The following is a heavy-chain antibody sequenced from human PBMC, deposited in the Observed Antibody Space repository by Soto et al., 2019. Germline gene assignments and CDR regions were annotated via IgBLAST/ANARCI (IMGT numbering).Heavy chain of an antibody. Sequence: GGSLRLSCAASGFTFSSYAMHWVRQAPGKGLEWVAVISYDGSNKYYADSVKGRFTISRDNSKNTLYLQMNGLRAEDTAVYYCARDRVVLVPAANSQCYYYYGMGVWGQGTTVTVSS. CDR3: ARDRVVLVPAANSQCYYYYGMGV. J-gene: IGHJ6*02. CDR2: ISYDGSNK. D-gene: IGHD2-2*01. V-gene: IGHV3-30-3*01. CDR1: GFTFSSYA.